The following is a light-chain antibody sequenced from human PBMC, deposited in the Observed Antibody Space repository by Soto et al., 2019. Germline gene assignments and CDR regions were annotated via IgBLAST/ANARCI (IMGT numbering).Light chain of an antibody. CDR1: QGIGNY. CDR2: AAS. CDR3: KKYDHAPLT. J-gene: IGKJ4*01. V-gene: IGKV1-27*01. Sequence: DIQMTQSPSSLSASVGDRVTITCRASQGIGNYLAWYQQRPGKVPKLLIYAASTLQSGVQSRFSGSGSGPDFTLTIRSLQPEDVATYYCKKYDHAPLTFGGGTKVDIK.